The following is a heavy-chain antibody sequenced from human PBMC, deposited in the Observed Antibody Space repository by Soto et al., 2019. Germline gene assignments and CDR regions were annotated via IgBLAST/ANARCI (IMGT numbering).Heavy chain of an antibody. J-gene: IGHJ4*02. D-gene: IGHD2-2*01. CDR3: AVGRGFCISTSCPGSDYLDS. V-gene: IGHV3-7*01. CDR2: INQDGSEK. CDR1: GFTFSTYW. Sequence: GGSLRLSCTASGFTFSTYWMHWVRQAPEKGLEWVANINQDGSEKYYVDSVKGRFTISRDNAKNSLSLQMNSLRAEDTAVYYCAVGRGFCISTSCPGSDYLDSWGPGTLVTVSS.